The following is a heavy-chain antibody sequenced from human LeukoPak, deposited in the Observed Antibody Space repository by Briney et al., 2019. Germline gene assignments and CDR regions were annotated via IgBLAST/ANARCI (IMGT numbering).Heavy chain of an antibody. D-gene: IGHD6-19*01. CDR2: IKQDGSET. V-gene: IGHV3-7*01. CDR3: ARQRGSGCLDY. Sequence: HPGGSLRLSCAASRFTLSNYWMSWVRQAPGKGLEWVANIKQDGSETYYVDSVKGRFTISRDNAKNSLSLQMNSLRAEDTAVYYCARQRGSGCLDYWGQGTLVTVFS. CDR1: RFTLSNYW. J-gene: IGHJ4*02.